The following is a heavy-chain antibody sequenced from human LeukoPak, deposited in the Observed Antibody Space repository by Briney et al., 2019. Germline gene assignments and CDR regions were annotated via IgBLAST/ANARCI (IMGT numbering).Heavy chain of an antibody. CDR2: ISYDGSNK. Sequence: GGSLRLSCAASGFTFSSYGMHWVRQAPGKGLEWVAVISYDGSNKYYADSVKGRFTISRDNSKNTLYLQMNSLRAEDTAVYYCARDGVRGVIINRSWFDPWGQGTLVTVSS. J-gene: IGHJ5*02. D-gene: IGHD3-10*02. CDR1: GFTFSSYG. V-gene: IGHV3-30*03. CDR3: ARDGVRGVIINRSWFDP.